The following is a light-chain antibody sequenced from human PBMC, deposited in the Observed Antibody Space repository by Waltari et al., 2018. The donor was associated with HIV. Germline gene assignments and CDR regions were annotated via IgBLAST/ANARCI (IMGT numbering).Light chain of an antibody. Sequence: EIVLTLSLVTLYLSPGSKDTLHCRASQNVGNYLAWYQQRPGQSPRLLIYDASRTATDTPGRFSGSGSGTDFTLTISRLEPEDVAVYYCQQCTSWPCSFGPGTRV. CDR3: QQCTSWPCS. J-gene: IGKJ3*01. CDR1: QNVGNY. V-gene: IGKV3-11*01. CDR2: DAS.